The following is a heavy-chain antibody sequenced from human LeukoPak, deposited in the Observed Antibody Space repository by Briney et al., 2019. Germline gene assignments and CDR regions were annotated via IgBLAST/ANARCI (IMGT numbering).Heavy chain of an antibody. J-gene: IGHJ4*02. D-gene: IGHD3-22*01. CDR1: GYTFTSYA. V-gene: IGHV7-4-1*02. CDR3: ARDLVRYSSDSSGCSDY. Sequence: ASVKVSCKASGYTFTSYAMNWVRQAPGQGLEWMGWINTNTGNPTYAQGFTGRFVFSLDTSVSTAYLQISSLKAEDTAVYYCARDLVRYSSDSSGCSDYWGQGTLVTVSS. CDR2: INTNTGNP.